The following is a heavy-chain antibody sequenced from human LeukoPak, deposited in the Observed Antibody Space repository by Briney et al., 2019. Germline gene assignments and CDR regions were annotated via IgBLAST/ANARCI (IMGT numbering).Heavy chain of an antibody. J-gene: IGHJ5*02. Sequence: QPGGSLRLSCAASGFTFSSYAMHWVRQAPGKGLEWVAVISYDGTNKYYADSVKGRFTISRDNPKNTLYLQMNSLRGEDTAVYYCARSDYGAYVAWGQGTLVTVSS. D-gene: IGHD4-17*01. CDR3: ARSDYGAYVA. V-gene: IGHV3-30-3*01. CDR2: ISYDGTNK. CDR1: GFTFSSYA.